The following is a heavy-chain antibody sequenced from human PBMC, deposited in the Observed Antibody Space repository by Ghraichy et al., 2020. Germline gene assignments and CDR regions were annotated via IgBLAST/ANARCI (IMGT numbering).Heavy chain of an antibody. D-gene: IGHD5-18*01. CDR2: INSDGSST. CDR1: GFTFSSYW. Sequence: GESLNISCAASGFTFSSYWMHWVRQAPGKGLVWVSRINSDGSSTSYADSVKGRFTISRDNAKNTLYLQMNSLRAEDTAVYYCARVQVRGYSYGYHYYYYGMDVWGQGTTVTVSS. CDR3: ARVQVRGYSYGYHYYYYGMDV. V-gene: IGHV3-74*01. J-gene: IGHJ6*02.